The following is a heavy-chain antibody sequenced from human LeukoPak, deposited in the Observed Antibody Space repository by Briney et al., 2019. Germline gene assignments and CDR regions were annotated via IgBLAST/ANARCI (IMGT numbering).Heavy chain of an antibody. J-gene: IGHJ4*02. CDR3: ARDRSRSIAAAGALHY. CDR2: INPNSGGT. V-gene: IGHV1-2*02. D-gene: IGHD6-13*01. CDR1: AYTFTGYY. Sequence: ASVKVSCKASAYTFTGYYMHWVRQAPGQGLEWMGWINPNSGGTNYAQKFQGRVTMTRDTSISTAYMELSRLRSDDTAVYYCARDRSRSIAAAGALHYWGQGTLVTVSS.